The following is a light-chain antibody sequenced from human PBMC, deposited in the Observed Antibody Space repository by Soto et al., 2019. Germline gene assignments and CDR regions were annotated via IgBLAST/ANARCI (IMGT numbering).Light chain of an antibody. Sequence: DIQMTQSPSSLSTSIGDRVTITCRASQSISSYLNWYQQKPGKAPKVLIYAASSLQSGVSSRFSGSGSGTDFTLTISSLQAEDFATYYCQQGYRTPYTFGQGTKLEIK. V-gene: IGKV1-39*01. CDR1: QSISSY. CDR2: AAS. CDR3: QQGYRTPYT. J-gene: IGKJ2*01.